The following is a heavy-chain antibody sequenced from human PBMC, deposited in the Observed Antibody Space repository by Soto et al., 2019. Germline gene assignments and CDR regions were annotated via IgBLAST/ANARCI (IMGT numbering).Heavy chain of an antibody. CDR1: GGSVSSGSYY. V-gene: IGHV4-61*01. CDR3: ARWSGGVAPGYYYYGMDV. Sequence: SETLSLTCTVSGGSVSSGSYYWSWIRQPPGKGLEWIGYIYYSGSTNYNPSLKSRVTISVDTSKNQFSLKLSSVTAADTAVYYCARWSGGVAPGYYYYGMDVWGQGTTVTVSS. D-gene: IGHD3-16*01. J-gene: IGHJ6*02. CDR2: IYYSGST.